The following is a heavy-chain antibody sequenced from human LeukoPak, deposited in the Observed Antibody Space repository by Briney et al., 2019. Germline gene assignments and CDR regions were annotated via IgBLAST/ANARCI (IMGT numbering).Heavy chain of an antibody. J-gene: IGHJ4*02. Sequence: GGSLRLSCAASGFTFSNAWMSWVRQAPGKGLEWVGRIKSKTDGGTTDYAAPVKGRFLISRDDSKNTLFLQMNSLKTEDTAVYYCTTGPFYFGSGTYFSDCWGQGTLVTVSS. CDR2: IKSKTDGGTT. CDR3: TTGPFYFGSGTYFSDC. CDR1: GFTFSNAW. D-gene: IGHD3-10*01. V-gene: IGHV3-15*01.